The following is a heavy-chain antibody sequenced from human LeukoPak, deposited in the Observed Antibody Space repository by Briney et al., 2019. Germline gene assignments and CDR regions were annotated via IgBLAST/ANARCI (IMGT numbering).Heavy chain of an antibody. CDR3: ARHRGGYDDRIDF. CDR1: GGSINSYY. D-gene: IGHD5-12*01. J-gene: IGHJ4*02. V-gene: IGHV4-4*08. Sequence: SETLSLTCTVSGGSINSYYWSWIRQPAGKGLEWIGHIYTSGSTNYNPSLKSRVAISVDTSKNQFSLKLSSVTAADTALYYCARHRGGYDDRIDFWGQGTLVTVSS. CDR2: IYTSGST.